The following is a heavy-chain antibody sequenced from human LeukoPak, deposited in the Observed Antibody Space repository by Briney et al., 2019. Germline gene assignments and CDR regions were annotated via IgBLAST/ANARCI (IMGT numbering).Heavy chain of an antibody. Sequence: ASVKVSCKASGYTFTGYYMHWVRQAPGQGLEWMGWINPNSGGTNYAQKFQGRVTMTRDTSISTAYMELSRPRSDDTAVCYCARSQSTNVCDYWGQGTLVTVSS. V-gene: IGHV1-2*02. D-gene: IGHD2-8*01. CDR3: ARSQSTNVCDY. J-gene: IGHJ4*02. CDR2: INPNSGGT. CDR1: GYTFTGYY.